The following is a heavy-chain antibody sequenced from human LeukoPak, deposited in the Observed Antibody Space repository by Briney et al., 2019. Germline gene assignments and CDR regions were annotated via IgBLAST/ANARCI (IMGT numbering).Heavy chain of an antibody. V-gene: IGHV1-18*01. J-gene: IGHJ4*02. CDR1: GYTFTSYG. D-gene: IGHD6-13*01. Sequence: ASVKVSCKASGYTFTSYGISWVRQAPGQGLEWMGWISAYNGNTNYAQKLQGRVTMTTDTSTSTAYMEPRSLRSDDTAVYYCAKEKGIAAWLYYFDYWGQGTLVTVSS. CDR3: AKEKGIAAWLYYFDY. CDR2: ISAYNGNT.